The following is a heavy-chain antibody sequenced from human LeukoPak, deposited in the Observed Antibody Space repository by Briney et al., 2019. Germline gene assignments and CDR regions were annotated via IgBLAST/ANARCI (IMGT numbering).Heavy chain of an antibody. CDR2: IYYSGST. V-gene: IGHV4-39*01. CDR3: ARHEDSIAVAGMDY. J-gene: IGHJ4*02. D-gene: IGHD6-19*01. CDR1: GGSISSSSYY. Sequence: PSETLSLTCTVSGGSISSSSYYWGWIRQPPGKGLEWIGSIYYSGSTYYNPSLKSRVTISVDTSKNQFSLKLSSVTAADTAVYYCARHEDSIAVAGMDYWGQGTLVTVSS.